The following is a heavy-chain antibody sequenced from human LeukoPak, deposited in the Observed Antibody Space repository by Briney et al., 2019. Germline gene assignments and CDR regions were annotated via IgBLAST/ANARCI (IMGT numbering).Heavy chain of an antibody. D-gene: IGHD2-2*01. CDR2: VNPDSGGT. CDR3: ARSKGISTSLEGFDI. CDR1: GYTFTVHY. J-gene: IGHJ3*02. Sequence: ASVTVSFTASGYTFTVHYMHWVRQAPGQGHEWMAWVNPDSGGTIYAQKVQGMVTVTRDTSFSTAYMALSRLRSDDTAVYYCARSKGISTSLEGFDIWGQGTMVTVSS. V-gene: IGHV1-2*02.